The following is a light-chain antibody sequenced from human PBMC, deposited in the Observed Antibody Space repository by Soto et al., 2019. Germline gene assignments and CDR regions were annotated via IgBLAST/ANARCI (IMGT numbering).Light chain of an antibody. J-gene: IGKJ2*01. Sequence: EIVLTQSPGTLSLSPGERATLSCRASQYMTRTYIAWYQQKPGQAPRLLIHAASNRATGIPDKFSGSGSGTDYSLTITRLEPEDSAVYYCHQYDKAPQTFGQGTKVEIK. CDR3: HQYDKAPQT. V-gene: IGKV3-20*01. CDR1: QYMTRTY. CDR2: AAS.